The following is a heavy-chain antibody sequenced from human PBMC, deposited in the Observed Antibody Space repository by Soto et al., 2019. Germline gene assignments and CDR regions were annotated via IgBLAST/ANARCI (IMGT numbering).Heavy chain of an antibody. CDR1: GFTFSSYG. Sequence: GGSLRLSCAASGFTFSSYGMHWVRQAPGKGLEWVAVISYDGSNKYYADSVKGRFTISRDNSKNTLYLQMNSLRAEDTAVYYCAKALFKVRGVIYDYWGQGTLVTVSS. J-gene: IGHJ4*02. CDR2: ISYDGSNK. V-gene: IGHV3-30*18. D-gene: IGHD3-10*01. CDR3: AKALFKVRGVIYDY.